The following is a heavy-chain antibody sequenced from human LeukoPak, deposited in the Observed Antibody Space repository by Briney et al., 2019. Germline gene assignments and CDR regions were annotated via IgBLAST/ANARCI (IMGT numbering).Heavy chain of an antibody. V-gene: IGHV3-23*01. Sequence: PGGSLRLSCAASGFTFSTYPMNWVRQAPGKGLEWISHIRDDGVTTDYADSVKGRFTISRDNSKNTLYLQMNSLRAEDTAVYYCAKITGPRGYFDYWGQGTLVTVSS. J-gene: IGHJ4*02. CDR1: GFTFSTYP. CDR2: IRDDGVTT. CDR3: AKITGPRGYFDY. D-gene: IGHD1-20*01.